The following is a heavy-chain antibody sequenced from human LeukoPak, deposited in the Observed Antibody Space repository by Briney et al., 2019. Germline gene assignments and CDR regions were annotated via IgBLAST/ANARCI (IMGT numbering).Heavy chain of an antibody. D-gene: IGHD3-22*01. Sequence: SETLSLTCAVYGGSFSGYYWSWIRQPPGKGLEWIGNIYYSGSTNLNSSLKSRVTISVDTSKNQFSLKLSSVTAADTAVYYCARLAPSNYHGGSGYLDYWGQGTLVTVSS. V-gene: IGHV4-34*01. J-gene: IGHJ4*02. CDR1: GGSFSGYY. CDR3: ARLAPSNYHGGSGYLDY. CDR2: IYYSGST.